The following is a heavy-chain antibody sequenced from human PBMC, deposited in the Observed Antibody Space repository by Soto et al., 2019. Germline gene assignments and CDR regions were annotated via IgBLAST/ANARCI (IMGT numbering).Heavy chain of an antibody. J-gene: IGHJ6*02. V-gene: IGHV3-74*01. CDR1: GFTFSTYW. CDR3: ARDPLIRGAKDGLDV. Sequence: PGGSLRLSCAASGFTFSTYWMHWVRQAPGKGLVWVSRVNGDGSSTNYADSVKGRFTISRDNAKNTLYLQMSSLRAEDTAVYFCARDPLIRGAKDGLDVWGQGTTVTVSS. D-gene: IGHD3-10*01. CDR2: VNGDGSST.